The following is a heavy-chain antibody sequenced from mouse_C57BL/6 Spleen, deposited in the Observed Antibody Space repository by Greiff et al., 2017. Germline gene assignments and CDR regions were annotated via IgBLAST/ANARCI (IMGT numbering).Heavy chain of an antibody. D-gene: IGHD2-5*01. CDR3: TTNSNYVRGCFDY. CDR1: GFNIKDDY. J-gene: IGHJ2*01. V-gene: IGHV14-4*01. Sequence: VQLQQSGAELVRPGASVKLSCTASGFNIKDDYMHWVKQRPEQGLEWIRWIDPENGDTESASQFPGKATITADTSSNTAYLQLSSLTSEDTAVYYCTTNSNYVRGCFDYWGQGTTLTVSS. CDR2: IDPENGDT.